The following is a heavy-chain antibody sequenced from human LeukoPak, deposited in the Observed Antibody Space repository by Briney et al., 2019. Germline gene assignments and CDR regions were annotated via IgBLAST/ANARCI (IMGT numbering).Heavy chain of an antibody. CDR2: IYYSGST. V-gene: IGHV4-39*01. CDR3: ARAYYYDSSGYLMASGAFDI. J-gene: IGHJ3*02. Sequence: SETLSLTCTVSGGSISSSSYYWGWIRQPPGTGLEWIGSIYYSGSTYYNPSLKSRVTISVDTSKNQLSLKLSSVTAADTAVYYCARAYYYDSSGYLMASGAFDIWGQGTMVTVSS. CDR1: GGSISSSSYY. D-gene: IGHD3-22*01.